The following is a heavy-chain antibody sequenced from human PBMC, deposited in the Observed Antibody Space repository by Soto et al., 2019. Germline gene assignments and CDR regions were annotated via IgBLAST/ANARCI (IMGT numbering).Heavy chain of an antibody. CDR2: ISGYNGNT. J-gene: IGHJ4*02. CDR1: GYTFTKYG. D-gene: IGHD2-8*01. CDR3: ARDLNIVLKGLRYYFDY. Sequence: QVQLVQSGAEVKKPGASVKVSCKASGYTFTKYGFTWVRQAPGQGLEWMGWISGYNGNTNYAQKFQDRVTMTTDTSTSTAYMELSSLRSDATAVYYCARDLNIVLKGLRYYFDYWGPGTLVTVS. V-gene: IGHV1-18*01.